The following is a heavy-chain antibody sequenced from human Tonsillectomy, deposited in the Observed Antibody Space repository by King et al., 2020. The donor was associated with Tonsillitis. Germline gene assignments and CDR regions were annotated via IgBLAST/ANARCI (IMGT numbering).Heavy chain of an antibody. J-gene: IGHJ3*02. D-gene: IGHD3-22*01. CDR2: MSYDGSNK. CDR1: GFTFSSYA. CDR3: AGDYGRLLPLHAIDI. Sequence: VQLVESGGGVVQPGRSLRLSCAASGFTFSSYAMHWVRQAPGKGLQWVAIMSYDGSNKYYADSVKGRFTISRDNSKNTLYLQMNSLRAEDTAVYYCAGDYGRLLPLHAIDIWGQGTMVTVSS. V-gene: IGHV3-30*04.